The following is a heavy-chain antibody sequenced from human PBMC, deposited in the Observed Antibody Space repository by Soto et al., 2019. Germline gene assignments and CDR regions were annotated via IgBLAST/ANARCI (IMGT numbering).Heavy chain of an antibody. Sequence: ASVKVSCKASGGTFSSYAISWVRQAPGQGLEWMGGIIPIFGTANYAQKFQGRVTITADKSTSTAYMELSSLRSEDTAVYYCASLSGGCSSTSCPPYYYYGMDVWGQGTTVTVSS. CDR3: ASLSGGCSSTSCPPYYYYGMDV. D-gene: IGHD2-2*01. CDR2: IIPIFGTA. J-gene: IGHJ6*02. V-gene: IGHV1-69*06. CDR1: GGTFSSYA.